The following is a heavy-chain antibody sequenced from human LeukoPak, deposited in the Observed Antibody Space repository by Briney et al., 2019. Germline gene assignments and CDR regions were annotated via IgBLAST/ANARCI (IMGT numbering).Heavy chain of an antibody. CDR1: GGTFSRLT. CDR2: ILPIFGTA. CDR3: ARTTYYHDISGDLHYWYFDV. J-gene: IGHJ2*01. Sequence: GASVKVSCKASGGTFSRLTISWVRRAPGQGLEWMGGILPIFGTANYAQKFQGRVTITADESTSIASMELSSLRSEDTAVYYCARTTYYHDISGDLHYWYFDVWGRGTLVIVSS. V-gene: IGHV1-69*13. D-gene: IGHD3-22*01.